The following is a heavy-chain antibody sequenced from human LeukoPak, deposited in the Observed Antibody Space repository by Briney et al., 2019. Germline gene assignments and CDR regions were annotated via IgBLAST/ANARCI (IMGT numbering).Heavy chain of an antibody. Sequence: SETLSLTCGVYGESFSGHYWSFIRQTPGQGLEWIGEINHSGRINYNPSLVGRVTVSVDTSKNQFSLNLSSVTAADTAVYYCARGHYDSGGYYYGIRAYYFDYWGQGTLVTVSS. J-gene: IGHJ4*02. V-gene: IGHV4-34*01. CDR3: ARGHYDSGGYYYGIRAYYFDY. CDR2: INHSGRI. D-gene: IGHD3-22*01. CDR1: GESFSGHY.